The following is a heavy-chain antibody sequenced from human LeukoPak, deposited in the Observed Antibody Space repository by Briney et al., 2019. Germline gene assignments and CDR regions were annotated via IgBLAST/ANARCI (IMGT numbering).Heavy chain of an antibody. CDR1: GYTFTHHG. CDR3: ARDPSNSSGYHAHFDS. V-gene: IGHV1-18*01. J-gene: IGHJ4*02. D-gene: IGHD3-22*01. CDR2: ISCYNGDT. Sequence: ASVKVSCKASGYTFTHHGISWVRQAPGQGLEWMGWISCYNGDTMYAQNVQGRVTMTTETSTRTAYIELRSLRSDDAAMYYCARDPSNSSGYHAHFDSWGQGTLVTVSS.